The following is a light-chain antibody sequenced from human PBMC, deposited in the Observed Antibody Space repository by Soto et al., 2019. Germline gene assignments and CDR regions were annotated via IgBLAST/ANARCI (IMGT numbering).Light chain of an antibody. J-gene: IGKJ4*01. Sequence: EIVLTQSPATLSLSPGERATLSCRASQSVSSYLAWYQQKPGQAPRLLIYDASNRATGIPARFSGSGSGTEYILIISSLEHQDVAVYYCQQRSNWPRVTFGGGTKVEIK. CDR1: QSVSSY. CDR3: QQRSNWPRVT. CDR2: DAS. V-gene: IGKV3-11*01.